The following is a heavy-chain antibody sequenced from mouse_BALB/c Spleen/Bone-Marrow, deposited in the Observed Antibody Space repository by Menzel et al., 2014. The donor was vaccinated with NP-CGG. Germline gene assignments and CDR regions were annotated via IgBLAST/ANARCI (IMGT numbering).Heavy chain of an antibody. D-gene: IGHD4-1*01. CDR2: IHPNSGNT. V-gene: IGHV1S130*01. Sequence: QVQLKESGSVLVRPGASVKLSCKASGYTFTSSWMHWAKQRPGQGFEWIGEIHPNSGNTNYNEKFKGKATLTVDTSSSTAYVDLSSLTSEDSAVYYCARPGFDYWGQGTTLTVSS. CDR3: ARPGFDY. CDR1: GYTFTSSW. J-gene: IGHJ2*01.